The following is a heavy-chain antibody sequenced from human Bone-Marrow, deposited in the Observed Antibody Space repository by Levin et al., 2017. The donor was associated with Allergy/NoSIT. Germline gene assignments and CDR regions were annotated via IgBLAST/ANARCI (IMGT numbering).Heavy chain of an antibody. CDR1: GFSFDDYA. Sequence: SLKISCTASGFSFDDYAMHWVRHTPGKGLEWVSGISGNSGSIGYVDSVRGRFTISRDNAKNSRYLQMNSLRPEDTAMYYCTKDLAVIGKGTRCFDRWGQGTLVTVSS. CDR2: ISGNSGSI. J-gene: IGHJ4*02. V-gene: IGHV3-9*01. D-gene: IGHD6-19*01. CDR3: TKDLAVIGKGTRCFDR.